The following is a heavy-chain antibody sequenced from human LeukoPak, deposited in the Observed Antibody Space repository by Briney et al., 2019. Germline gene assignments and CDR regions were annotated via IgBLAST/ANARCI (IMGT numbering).Heavy chain of an antibody. D-gene: IGHD3-10*01. J-gene: IGHJ4*02. CDR1: GFTFSSYW. CDR3: ARARGVAAPGDY. V-gene: IGHV3-7*01. Sequence: PGGSLRLXCVASGFTFSSYWMSWVRQAPGKGLEWVANIKQDGTEKYYVDSVKGRFTISRDNAKNSLYLQMNSLRGEDTAIYYCARARGVAAPGDYWGQGTLVTVSS. CDR2: IKQDGTEK.